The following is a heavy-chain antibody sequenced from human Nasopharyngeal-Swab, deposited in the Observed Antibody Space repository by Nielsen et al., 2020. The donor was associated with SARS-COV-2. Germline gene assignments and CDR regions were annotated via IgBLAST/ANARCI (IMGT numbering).Heavy chain of an antibody. CDR2: ISSSATYI. CDR3: AREVAGRGVDY. J-gene: IGHJ4*02. CDR1: GFTVTTYT. D-gene: IGHD2-15*01. V-gene: IGHV3-21*01. Sequence: GESLRLSCVVSGFTVTTYTMNWVRQAPGKGLEWVSSISSSATYIYYADSVKGRFTISRDNAKNSLYLQMNSLRVGDTAVYYCAREVAGRGVDYWGQGTLVTVSS.